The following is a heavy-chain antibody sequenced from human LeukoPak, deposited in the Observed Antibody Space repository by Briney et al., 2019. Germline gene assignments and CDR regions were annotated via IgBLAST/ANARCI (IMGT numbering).Heavy chain of an antibody. D-gene: IGHD6-19*01. J-gene: IGHJ4*02. CDR3: AKGPEGIPVPGLFDS. CDR1: GFTFSTYW. Sequence: PGGSLRLSCAASGFTFSTYWMSWVRQAPGKGLEWVSVISNSGGSTFYADSVKGRFTISRDNSKNTLYLQMNSPRAEDTAVYYCAKGPEGIPVPGLFDSWGQGTLVTVSS. V-gene: IGHV3-23*01. CDR2: ISNSGGST.